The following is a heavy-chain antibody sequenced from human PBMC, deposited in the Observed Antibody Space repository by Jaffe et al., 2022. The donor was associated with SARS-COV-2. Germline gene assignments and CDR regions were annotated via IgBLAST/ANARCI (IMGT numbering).Heavy chain of an antibody. CDR1: GFNFSPYG. CDR2: VSNDGKRN. V-gene: IGHV3-30*18. CDR3: VKEMADYSFGMDG. D-gene: IGHD6-19*01. Sequence: QVQLVESGGGVVQPGRSLRLSCAASGFNFSPYGMHWVRQAPGMGLEWVAHVSNDGKRNYYADSVKGRFTISRDNSKNTLYLEMNSLRAEDTAMYYCVKEMADYSFGMDGWGQGTTVTVSS. J-gene: IGHJ6*02.